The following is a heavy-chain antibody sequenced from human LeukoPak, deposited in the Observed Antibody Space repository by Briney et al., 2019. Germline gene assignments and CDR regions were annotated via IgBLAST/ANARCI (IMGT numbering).Heavy chain of an antibody. Sequence: SVKVSCKASGYTISDYFMHWVRQAPGQGLEWMGRIIPILGIANYAQKFQGRVTITADKSTSTAYMELSSLRSDDTAVYYCARENIDFDYWGQGTLVTVSS. CDR1: GYTISDYF. CDR3: ARENIDFDY. D-gene: IGHD5-12*01. J-gene: IGHJ4*02. CDR2: IIPILGIA. V-gene: IGHV1-69*04.